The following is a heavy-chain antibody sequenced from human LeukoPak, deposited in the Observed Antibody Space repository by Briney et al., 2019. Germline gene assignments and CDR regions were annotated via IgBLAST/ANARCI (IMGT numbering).Heavy chain of an antibody. V-gene: IGHV4-39*01. Sequence: SETLSLTCTVSGGYVSTNNYYWRWIRQPPGKGLEWMGSLSYSGKTYYNPSLKSRVTISADTSKNQFSLRLTSVTAADTAVYYCAKRGNYGYFDYWGQGTLVTVSS. CDR3: AKRGNYGYFDY. J-gene: IGHJ4*02. D-gene: IGHD3-10*01. CDR2: LSYSGKT. CDR1: GGYVSTNNYY.